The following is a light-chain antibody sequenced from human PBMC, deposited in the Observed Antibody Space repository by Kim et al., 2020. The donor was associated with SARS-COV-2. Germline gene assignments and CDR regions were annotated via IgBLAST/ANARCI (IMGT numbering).Light chain of an antibody. CDR1: QNVDKM. Sequence: VSPGERATLSCRASQNVDKMLAWYQQKPGQAPRLLVYGASTRASGVPDRFSGSGSGTEFTLTISSLQSGDFAVYYCQQYSDWPPTTFGQGTKLEL. CDR3: QQYSDWPPTT. J-gene: IGKJ2*01. CDR2: GAS. V-gene: IGKV3-15*01.